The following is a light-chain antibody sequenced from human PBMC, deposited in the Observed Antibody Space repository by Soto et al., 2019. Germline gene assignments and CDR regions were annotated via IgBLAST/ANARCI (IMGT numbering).Light chain of an antibody. Sequence: EVVMTQFPATLSVSPGERATLSCRASQSVNIYLAWYQQKPGQAPRLLIFGATYRATGIPARFSGSGSGTEFNLTISSLQSEDFGVYFCQQYDDWLRLTFGGGTKVDI. V-gene: IGKV3D-15*01. CDR3: QQYDDWLRLT. CDR1: QSVNIY. CDR2: GAT. J-gene: IGKJ4*01.